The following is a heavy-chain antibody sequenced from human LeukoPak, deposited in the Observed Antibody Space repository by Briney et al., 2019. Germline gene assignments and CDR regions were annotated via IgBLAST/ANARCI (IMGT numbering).Heavy chain of an antibody. CDR2: INHSGST. D-gene: IGHD4-17*01. V-gene: IGHV4-34*01. CDR3: ATCRDEFGDYGFTS. CDR1: GGSFNAYY. J-gene: IGHJ5*02. Sequence: PSETVSLTCAVYGGSFNAYYWSWIRQPPGKGVEWIGEINHSGSTNYTPYLKSRVTISVDTSKNLFSLKLTSVTAADTAVYYCATCRDEFGDYGFTSWGQGTLVTVSS.